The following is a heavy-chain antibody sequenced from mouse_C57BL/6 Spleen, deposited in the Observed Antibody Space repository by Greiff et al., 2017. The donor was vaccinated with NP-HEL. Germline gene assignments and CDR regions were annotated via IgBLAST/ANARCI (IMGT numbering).Heavy chain of an antibody. J-gene: IGHJ2*01. CDR1: GYTFTGYW. V-gene: IGHV1-7*01. CDR2: INPSSGYT. Sequence: QVQLQQSGAELAKPGASVKLSCKASGYTFTGYWMHWVKQRPGQGLEWIGYINPSSGYTKYNQKFKGKATLTADKSSSTAYMQLRSLTYEDSAVCYCARSVQGGDWGNGATLTVAT. CDR3: ARSVQGGD.